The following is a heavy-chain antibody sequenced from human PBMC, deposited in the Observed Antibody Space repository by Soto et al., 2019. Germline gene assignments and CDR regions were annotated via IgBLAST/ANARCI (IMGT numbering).Heavy chain of an antibody. D-gene: IGHD3-22*01. Sequence: PSETLSLTCTVSGGSITTYYWSWIRQPPGKGLEWIGYMFYSESTNYNPSLKSRVTISVDTSKNQFSLKLSSVTAADTAVYYCARDYDSSGYYYQYWGQGTLVTVSS. J-gene: IGHJ4*02. CDR3: ARDYDSSGYYYQY. CDR2: MFYSEST. V-gene: IGHV4-59*01. CDR1: GGSITTYY.